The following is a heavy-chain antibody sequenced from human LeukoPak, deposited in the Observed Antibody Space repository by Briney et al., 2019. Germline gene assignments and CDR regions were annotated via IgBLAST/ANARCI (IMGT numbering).Heavy chain of an antibody. CDR1: GFTFSSYW. J-gene: IGHJ3*02. D-gene: IGHD3-22*01. CDR2: IKQDGSEK. Sequence: GGSLRLSCAASGFTFSSYWMSWVRQAPGKGLEWVANIKQDGSEKYYVDSVKGRFTISRDNAKNSLYLQMNSLRSEDTAVYYCASSVVITTFSAFDIWGQGTMVTVSS. CDR3: ASSVVITTFSAFDI. V-gene: IGHV3-7*01.